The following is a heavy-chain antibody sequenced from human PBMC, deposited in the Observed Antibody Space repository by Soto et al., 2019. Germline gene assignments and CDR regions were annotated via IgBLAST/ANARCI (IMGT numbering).Heavy chain of an antibody. J-gene: IGHJ4*02. CDR2: IYYSGST. V-gene: IGHV4-31*03. D-gene: IGHD1-26*01. Sequence: QVQLQESGPGLVEPSQTLSLTCTVSGGSISSGGYYWTWIRQHPGKGLEWIGYIYYSGSTYYNPSLKSRVTISVDTSKNQFSLKLTSVTAADTAVYYCARGSGSYPEDYWGQGTLVTVSS. CDR3: ARGSGSYPEDY. CDR1: GGSISSGGYY.